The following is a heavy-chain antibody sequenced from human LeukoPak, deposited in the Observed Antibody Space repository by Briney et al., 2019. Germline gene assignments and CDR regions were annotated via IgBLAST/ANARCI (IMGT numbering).Heavy chain of an antibody. CDR2: IYYSGST. CDR1: GGSISSYY. Sequence: SETLSLTCTVSGGSISSYYWSWIRQPPGKGLEWIGYIYYSGSTNYNPSLKSRVTISVDTSKNQFSLKLSSVTAADTAVYYCARGFGRGSYHHMVPHYWGQGTLVTVSS. CDR3: ARGFGRGSYHHMVPHY. V-gene: IGHV4-59*01. D-gene: IGHD1-26*01. J-gene: IGHJ4*02.